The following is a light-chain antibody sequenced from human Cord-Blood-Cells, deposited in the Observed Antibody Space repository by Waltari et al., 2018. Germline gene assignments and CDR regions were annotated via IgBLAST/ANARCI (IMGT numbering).Light chain of an antibody. CDR1: QSVSSSY. Sequence: ELLLTQSPGTLSLSPGERATLYCRASQSVSSSYLAWYQQKPGQAPRLLIYGASSRATGIPDRFSGSGSGTDFTLTISRLEPEDFAVYYCQQYGSSPPWTFGQGTKVEIK. CDR3: QQYGSSPPWT. J-gene: IGKJ1*01. V-gene: IGKV3-20*01. CDR2: GAS.